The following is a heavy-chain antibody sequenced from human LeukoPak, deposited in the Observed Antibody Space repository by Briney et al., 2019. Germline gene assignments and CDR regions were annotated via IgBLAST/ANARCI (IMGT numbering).Heavy chain of an antibody. Sequence: GRSLRLSCAASGFTFSSYGMHWVRQAPGKGLEWVAVIWYDGSNKYYADSVKGRFTISRDNSKNTLYLQMNSLRAEDTAVYYCAKDGSSCYYYYYYYMDVWGKGTTVTVSS. D-gene: IGHD3-22*01. CDR1: GFTFSSYG. J-gene: IGHJ6*03. CDR3: AKDGSSCYYYYYYYMDV. V-gene: IGHV3-33*06. CDR2: IWYDGSNK.